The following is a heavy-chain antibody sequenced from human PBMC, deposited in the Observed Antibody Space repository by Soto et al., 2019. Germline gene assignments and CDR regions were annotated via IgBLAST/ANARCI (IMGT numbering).Heavy chain of an antibody. V-gene: IGHV3-23*01. Sequence: EVQMLESGGGLVQPGGSLRLSCAASGFTFSSSAMNWVRQAPGKGLEWVSSISNSGGTTSYADSVKGRFTISRDNSKNTLYLQMNSRRAEDTAVYYCAKGARGAYYYCMDVWGKVTTVTVSS. CDR2: ISNSGGTT. J-gene: IGHJ6*03. CDR1: GFTFSSSA. CDR3: AKGARGAYYYCMDV.